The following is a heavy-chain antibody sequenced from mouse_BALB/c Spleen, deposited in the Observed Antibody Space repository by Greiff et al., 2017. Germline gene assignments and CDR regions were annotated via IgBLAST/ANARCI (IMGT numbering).Heavy chain of an antibody. V-gene: IGHV5-9-3*01. J-gene: IGHJ2*01. CDR1: GFTFSSYA. Sequence: DVKLVESGGGLVKPGGSLKLSCAASGFTFSSYAMSWVRQTPEKRLEWVATISSGGSYTYYPDSVKGRFTISRDNAKNTLYLQMSSLRSEDTAMYYCARHAYFDYWGQGTTLTVSS. CDR2: ISSGGSYT. CDR3: ARHAYFDY.